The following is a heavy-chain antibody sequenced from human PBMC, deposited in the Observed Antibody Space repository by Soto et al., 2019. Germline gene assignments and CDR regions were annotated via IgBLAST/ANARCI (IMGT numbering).Heavy chain of an antibody. Sequence: SGPTLVNTTQTLTLTCTCSGFSLSTSGEGVGWIRQPPGRALEWLALIYWNDEKRYSPSLERRLTITKDDSKNQVVLTITDMDPMDTATYFCAHRPTPLTDGGGYFDPWGQGMLVTVSS. J-gene: IGHJ5*02. CDR1: GFSLSTSGEG. CDR2: IYWNDEK. D-gene: IGHD1-26*01. CDR3: AHRPTPLTDGGGYFDP. V-gene: IGHV2-5*01.